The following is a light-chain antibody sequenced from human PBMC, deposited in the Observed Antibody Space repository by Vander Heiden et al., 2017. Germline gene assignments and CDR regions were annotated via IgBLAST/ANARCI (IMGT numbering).Light chain of an antibody. CDR2: KAS. J-gene: IGKJ2*01. CDR3: QQYNYYPYT. Sequence: DIQMTQSPSTLPASVGDRVSITCRASQSISSWLAWYQHKPGKAPKPLIYKASTLESGVPSRFSGSGSGTEFTLTISSLQPDDFATFYCQQYNYYPYTFGQRTKLEIK. CDR1: QSISSW. V-gene: IGKV1-5*03.